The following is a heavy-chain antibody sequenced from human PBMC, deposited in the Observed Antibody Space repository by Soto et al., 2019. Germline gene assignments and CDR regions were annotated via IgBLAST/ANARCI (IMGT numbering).Heavy chain of an antibody. CDR2: INVGNGNT. CDR3: VREGAHYAPFDL. D-gene: IGHD3-16*01. Sequence: QAQLVQSGAEAKQPGASVKVSCKASGYTFTDYALHWVRQAPGQGLEWLGWINVGNGNTGYSRKFQGRVTNDRDMSVTTAYIEVTSLTSEDTAIYYCVREGAHYAPFDLWGQGTLVTVSS. J-gene: IGHJ4*02. CDR1: GYTFTDYA. V-gene: IGHV1-3*01.